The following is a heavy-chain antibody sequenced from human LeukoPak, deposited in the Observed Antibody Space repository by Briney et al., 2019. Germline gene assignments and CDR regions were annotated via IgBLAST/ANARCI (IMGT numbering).Heavy chain of an antibody. CDR1: GFTFSSFG. CDR2: IGSSSKYI. Sequence: GGSLRLSCAASGFTFSSFGMNWVRQAPGKGLEWVSSIGSSSKYIYYADSVRGRFTISRDNAKNSLYLQMSSLRAEDAAVYYCARDYDEDYWGQGMLVTVSS. CDR3: ARDYDEDY. D-gene: IGHD5-12*01. V-gene: IGHV3-21*01. J-gene: IGHJ4*02.